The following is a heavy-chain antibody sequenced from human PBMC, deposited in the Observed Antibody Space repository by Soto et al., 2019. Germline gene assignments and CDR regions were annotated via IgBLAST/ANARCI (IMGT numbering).Heavy chain of an antibody. J-gene: IGHJ4*02. Sequence: QVQLVEPGGGVAEPGKSLRLSCAASGFTFSTYGMHWVRQAPGKGLERVAVIWYDGSNKYHGDSLKGRFTISRDNSKDTLYLQINNLRAEDTAVYYCGRDGALGDTAVVDSWGQGTLVTVSS. D-gene: IGHD5-18*01. CDR2: IWYDGSNK. V-gene: IGHV3-33*01. CDR1: GFTFSTYG. CDR3: GRDGALGDTAVVDS.